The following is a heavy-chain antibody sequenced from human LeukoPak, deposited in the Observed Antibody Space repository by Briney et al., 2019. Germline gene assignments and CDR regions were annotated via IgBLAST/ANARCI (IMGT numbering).Heavy chain of an antibody. D-gene: IGHD3-10*01. Sequence: WGSLRLSCSASGFTFSLFGMNWVRQAPGKGLEWVSSISGAGHHIYYADSIKGRFVISRDNSKNSVFLQMDSLRAEDTGIYYCASLRRQYYYYMDIWGKGTTVIVS. CDR2: ISGAGHHI. J-gene: IGHJ6*03. V-gene: IGHV3-21*01. CDR3: ASLRRQYYYYMDI. CDR1: GFTFSLFG.